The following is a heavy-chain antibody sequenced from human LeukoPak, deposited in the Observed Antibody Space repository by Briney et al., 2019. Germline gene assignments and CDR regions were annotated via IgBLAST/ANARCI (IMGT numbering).Heavy chain of an antibody. Sequence: QPGGSLRLSCAASGFTFSSYGMHWVRQAPGKGLEWVSAISGSGGSTYYADSVKGRFTISRDNSKNTLYLQMNSLRAEDTAVYYCAKVQRDGLGAFDIWGQGTMVTVSS. J-gene: IGHJ3*02. D-gene: IGHD3-16*01. CDR3: AKVQRDGLGAFDI. V-gene: IGHV3-23*01. CDR1: GFTFSSYG. CDR2: ISGSGGST.